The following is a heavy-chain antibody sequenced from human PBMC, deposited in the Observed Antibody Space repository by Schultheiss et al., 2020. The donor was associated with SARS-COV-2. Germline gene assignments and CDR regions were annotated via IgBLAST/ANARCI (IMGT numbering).Heavy chain of an antibody. CDR1: GFTFDDYA. D-gene: IGHD2-15*01. CDR3: AKNGGNFDY. Sequence: GGSLRLSCAASGFTFDDYAMHWVRQAPGKGLEWVSGISRNSVSIGYADSVKGLFTISRDNSKNTLYLQMNSLGAEDTAVYYCAKNGGNFDYWGQGTLVTVSS. J-gene: IGHJ4*02. CDR2: ISRNSVSI. V-gene: IGHV3-9*01.